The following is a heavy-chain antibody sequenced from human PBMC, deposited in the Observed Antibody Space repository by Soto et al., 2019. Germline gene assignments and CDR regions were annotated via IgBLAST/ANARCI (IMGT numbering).Heavy chain of an antibody. D-gene: IGHD3-10*01. J-gene: IGHJ4*02. CDR3: ARASNYYGSGSKYYFDY. CDR1: GGYISSGGYY. V-gene: IGHV4-31*03. CDR2: IYYRGST. Sequence: QVQLQESGPGLVKPSQTLSLTCTVSGGYISSGGYYWSWIRQHPVKGLEWIGYIYYRGSTYYNPSLKSRVTISVDTSKNQFSLKLSSVTAADTAVYYCARASNYYGSGSKYYFDYWGQGTMVTVSS.